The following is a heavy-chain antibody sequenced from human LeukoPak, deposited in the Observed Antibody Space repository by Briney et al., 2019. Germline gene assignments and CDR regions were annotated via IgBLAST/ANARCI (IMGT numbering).Heavy chain of an antibody. D-gene: IGHD2-15*01. CDR2: IIPILCIA. CDR3: AREYCSGGSCLYYYYGMDV. CDR1: RGTFSSYS. V-gene: IGHV1-69*04. J-gene: IGHJ6*02. Sequence: SVKVSYQPCRGTFSSYSISWLQQAPPQGLEGMGRIIPILCIANYAQKFQGRVTITADKSTIPAHIELSSLRSEDTAVYYCAREYCSGGSCLYYYYGMDVWGQGTTVTVSS.